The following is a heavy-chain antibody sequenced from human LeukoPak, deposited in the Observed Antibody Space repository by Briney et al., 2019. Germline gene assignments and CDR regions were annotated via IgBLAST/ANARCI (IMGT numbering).Heavy chain of an antibody. Sequence: ASVKVSCKAFGYTFTDYHMHWVQQAPGQGLEWMGWINPNSGDTNYAQKFQGRVTMTRDTTISTAYMELSRLRSDDTAVFYCATLMAHLDYWDQGTLVTVSS. D-gene: IGHD2-8*01. V-gene: IGHV1-2*02. CDR3: ATLMAHLDY. CDR1: GYTFTDYH. J-gene: IGHJ4*02. CDR2: INPNSGDT.